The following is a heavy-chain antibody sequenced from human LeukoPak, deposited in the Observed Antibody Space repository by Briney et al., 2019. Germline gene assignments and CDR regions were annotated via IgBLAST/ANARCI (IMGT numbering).Heavy chain of an antibody. CDR2: IYSGGST. V-gene: IGHV3-66*01. CDR1: GGSISSNY. J-gene: IGHJ4*02. CDR3: ARAIRYCSSTSCPALYY. D-gene: IGHD2-2*01. Sequence: ETLSLTCTVSGGSISSNYMSWVRQAPGKGLEWVSVIYSGGSTYYADSVKGRFTISRDNSKNTLYLQMNSLRAEDTAVYYCARAIRYCSSTSCPALYYWGQGTLVTVSS.